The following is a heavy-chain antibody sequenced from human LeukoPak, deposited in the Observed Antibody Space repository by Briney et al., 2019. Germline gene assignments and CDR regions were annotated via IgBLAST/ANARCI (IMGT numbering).Heavy chain of an antibody. V-gene: IGHV3-23*01. Sequence: PGGSLRLSCAASGFTFSSYAMSWVRQAPGKRLEWVSAISGSGGSTYYADSVKGRFTISGDNSKNTLYLQMNSLRAEDTAVYYCAKSPIAAAGIRDWFDPWGQGTLVTVSS. CDR3: AKSPIAAAGIRDWFDP. CDR2: ISGSGGST. J-gene: IGHJ5*02. D-gene: IGHD6-13*01. CDR1: GFTFSSYA.